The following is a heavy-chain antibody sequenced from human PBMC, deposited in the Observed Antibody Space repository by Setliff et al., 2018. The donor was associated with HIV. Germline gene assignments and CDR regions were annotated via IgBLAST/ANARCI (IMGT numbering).Heavy chain of an antibody. CDR3: ARGVQSPPHYSYYYMDV. Sequence: GASVKVSCKASGYSFTDYYIHWVRQAPGQGLEWMGWINPKSDGTNYAQKFQGWITMTRDTSISTAYMELRSLRSDDTAVYYCARGVQSPPHYSYYYMDVWGEGTMVTVSS. J-gene: IGHJ6*03. V-gene: IGHV1-2*04. D-gene: IGHD3-3*01. CDR2: INPKSDGT. CDR1: GYSFTDYY.